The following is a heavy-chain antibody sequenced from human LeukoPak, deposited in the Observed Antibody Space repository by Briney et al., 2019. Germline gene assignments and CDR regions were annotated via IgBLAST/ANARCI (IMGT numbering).Heavy chain of an antibody. J-gene: IGHJ4*02. V-gene: IGHV3-53*05. CDR3: AKDVNYYGSGSYSSFDY. Sequence: PGGSLRLSCAASGFTVRSNYMSWVRQAPGKGLEWVSVIYSGGSTYYADSVKGRFTISRDNAKNSLYLQMNSLRAEDTALYYCAKDVNYYGSGSYSSFDYWGQGTLVTVSS. CDR1: GFTVRSNY. CDR2: IYSGGST. D-gene: IGHD3-10*01.